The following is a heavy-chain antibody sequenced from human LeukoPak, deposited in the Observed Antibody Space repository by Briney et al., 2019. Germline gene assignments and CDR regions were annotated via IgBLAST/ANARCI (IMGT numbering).Heavy chain of an antibody. CDR3: AKDPGDYGDPLDAFDI. V-gene: IGHV3-23*01. CDR1: GFTFSSYA. Sequence: GGSLRLSCAASGFTFSSYAMSWVRQAPGKGLEWVSAISGGGGSTYYADSVKGRFTISRDNSKNTLYLQMNSLRAEDTAVYYCAKDPGDYGDPLDAFDIWGQGTMVTVSS. CDR2: ISGGGGST. D-gene: IGHD4-17*01. J-gene: IGHJ3*02.